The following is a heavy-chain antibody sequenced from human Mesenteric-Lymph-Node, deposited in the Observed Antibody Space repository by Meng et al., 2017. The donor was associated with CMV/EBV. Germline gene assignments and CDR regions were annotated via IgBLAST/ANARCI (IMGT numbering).Heavy chain of an antibody. D-gene: IGHD6-13*01. CDR1: GFSLSTSGVG. Sequence: SGFSLSTSGVGVGWIRQPPGKALEWLALIYWDDDKRYSPSLKSRLTITKDTSKNQVVLTMTNMDPVDTATHYCARYCSSWGEVAYFDYWGQGTLVTVSS. CDR2: IYWDDDK. V-gene: IGHV2-5*02. J-gene: IGHJ4*02. CDR3: ARYCSSWGEVAYFDY.